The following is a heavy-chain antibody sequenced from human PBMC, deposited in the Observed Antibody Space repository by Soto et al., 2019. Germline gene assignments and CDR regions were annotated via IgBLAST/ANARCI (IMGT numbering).Heavy chain of an antibody. V-gene: IGHV3-21*01. CDR3: ARDTYDYIWGSYRYTPNDY. J-gene: IGHJ4*02. D-gene: IGHD3-16*02. CDR2: ISSSSSYI. Sequence: EVQLVESGGGLVKPGGSLRLSCAASGFTFSSYSMNWVRQAPGKGLEWVSSISSSSSYIYYADSVKGRFTISRDNAKNSLYLQMNSLRAEDTAVYYCARDTYDYIWGSYRYTPNDYWGQGTLVTVSS. CDR1: GFTFSSYS.